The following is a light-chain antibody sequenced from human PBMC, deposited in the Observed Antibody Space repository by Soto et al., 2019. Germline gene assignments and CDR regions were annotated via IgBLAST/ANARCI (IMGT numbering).Light chain of an antibody. CDR3: CSYADTSTFWVV. CDR1: SSDFGGYNV. V-gene: IGLV2-23*03. Sequence: QSALTQPASVSGSPGQSINISCSGTSSDFGGYNVVSWYQQHPGKAPKLIIYEGTKRPSGVSNRVSGSKSGNAASLTISGLQNEDEADYYCCSYADTSTFWVVFGGGTKVTVL. CDR2: EGT. J-gene: IGLJ3*02.